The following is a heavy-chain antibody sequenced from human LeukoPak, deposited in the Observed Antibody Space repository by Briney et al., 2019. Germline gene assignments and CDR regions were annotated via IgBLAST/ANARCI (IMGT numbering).Heavy chain of an antibody. D-gene: IGHD4-11*01. CDR3: AKEWGAMTTSSTFFDY. Sequence: GGSLRLSCAASGFTFSSYGMHWVRQAPGKGLEWVAVISYDGSNKYYADSVKGRFTISRDNSKNTLYLQMNSLRAEDTAVYYCAKEWGAMTTSSTFFDYWGQGTLVTVSS. J-gene: IGHJ4*02. V-gene: IGHV3-30*18. CDR2: ISYDGSNK. CDR1: GFTFSSYG.